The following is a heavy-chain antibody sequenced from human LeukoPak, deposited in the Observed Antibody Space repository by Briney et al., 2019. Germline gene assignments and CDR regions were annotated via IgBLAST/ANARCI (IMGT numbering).Heavy chain of an antibody. CDR1: GFTFSSYG. J-gene: IGHJ4*02. V-gene: IGHV3-23*01. D-gene: IGHD2-21*02. CDR2: ISGSGVTT. CDR3: AKDRSFVVVTAGFDY. Sequence: GGSLRLSCAASGFTFSSYGMSWARQAPGKGLEWVSGISGSGVTTYYADSVKGRFTISRDNSKNTLYVQMNSLRAEDTAVYYCAKDRSFVVVTAGFDYWGQGTLVTVSS.